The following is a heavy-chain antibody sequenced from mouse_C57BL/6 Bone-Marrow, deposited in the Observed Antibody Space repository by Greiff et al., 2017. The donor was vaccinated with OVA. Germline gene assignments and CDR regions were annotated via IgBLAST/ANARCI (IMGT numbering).Heavy chain of an antibody. V-gene: IGHV1-55*01. CDR2: IYPGSGST. CDR1: GYTFTSYW. Sequence: QVQLQQSGAELVKPGASVKMSCKASGYTFTSYWITWVKQRPGQGLEWIGDIYPGSGSTNYNEKFKSKATLTVDTSSSTAYMQLSSLTSEDSAVYYCARLRGDFTTPGDYWGQGTSVTVSS. D-gene: IGHD1-1*01. CDR3: ARLRGDFTTPGDY. J-gene: IGHJ4*01.